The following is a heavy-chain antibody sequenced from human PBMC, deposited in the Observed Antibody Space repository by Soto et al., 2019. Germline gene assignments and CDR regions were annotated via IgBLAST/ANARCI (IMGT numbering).Heavy chain of an antibody. CDR1: GFTFGSYG. D-gene: IGHD6-13*01. CDR3: AKSPLIAAAVIDY. Sequence: QVQLVESGGGVVQPGRSLRLSCAASGFTFGSYGMHWVRQAPGKGLEWVAVISYDGSNKYYADSVKGRFTISRDNSKNTLYLQMNSLRAEDTAVYYCAKSPLIAAAVIDYWGQGTLVTVSS. CDR2: ISYDGSNK. V-gene: IGHV3-30*18. J-gene: IGHJ4*02.